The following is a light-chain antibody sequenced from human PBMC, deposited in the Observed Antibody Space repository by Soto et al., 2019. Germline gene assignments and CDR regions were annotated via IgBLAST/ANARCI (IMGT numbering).Light chain of an antibody. CDR2: DAS. V-gene: IGKV1-33*01. J-gene: IGKJ5*01. Sequence: DIHMTQSPSALSASVGYRVTITCEASQDIREVLNWYQQQTGKAPKVLIYDASKLQTGVPSRFSGRGSGKDFTFTISSLQPDDSGTYYCQQFYDLPTTFGQGTRLEIK. CDR1: QDIREV. CDR3: QQFYDLPTT.